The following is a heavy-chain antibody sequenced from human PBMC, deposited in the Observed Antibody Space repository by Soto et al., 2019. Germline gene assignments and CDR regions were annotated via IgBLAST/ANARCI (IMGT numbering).Heavy chain of an antibody. J-gene: IGHJ6*02. CDR3: ARAYTGRLPRRADYYYAMDV. V-gene: IGHV3-13*05. Sequence: EVQLVESGGGLVQPGGSLRLSCATSGFTFSNFDMHWVRQVPGKGLEWVSAIGAARDPYYLGSVKGRFTISRENAKNSVYLQMNDLRAGDSAVYYGARAYTGRLPRRADYYYAMDVWGQGTTVTVSS. D-gene: IGHD2-2*02. CDR1: GFTFSNFD. CDR2: IGAARDP.